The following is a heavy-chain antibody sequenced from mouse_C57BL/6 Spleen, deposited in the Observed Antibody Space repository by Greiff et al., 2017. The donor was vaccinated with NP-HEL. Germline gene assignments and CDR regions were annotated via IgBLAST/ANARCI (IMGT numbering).Heavy chain of an antibody. CDR3: ARGGESNYDGAMDY. Sequence: EVKLVESEGGLVQPGSSMKLSCTASGFTFSDYYMAWVRQVPEKGLEWVANINYDGSSTYYLDSLKSRFIISRDNAKNILYLQMSSLKSEDTAAYYCARGGESNYDGAMDYWGQGTSVTVSS. J-gene: IGHJ4*01. D-gene: IGHD2-4*01. CDR2: INYDGSST. CDR1: GFTFSDYY. V-gene: IGHV5-16*01.